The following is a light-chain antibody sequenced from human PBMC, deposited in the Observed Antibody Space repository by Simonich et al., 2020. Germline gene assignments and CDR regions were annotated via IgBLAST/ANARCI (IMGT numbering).Light chain of an antibody. J-gene: IGKJ1*01. Sequence: AIRMTQSPSSLSASTGDRVTITCRASQGISSYLAWSQQKPGKAPQLLIYAASTLQSGVPSRFSGSGSGTDFTLTISCLQSEDCATYYCQQYYSYPQTFGQGTKVEIK. CDR2: AAS. V-gene: IGKV1-8*01. CDR3: QQYYSYPQT. CDR1: QGISSY.